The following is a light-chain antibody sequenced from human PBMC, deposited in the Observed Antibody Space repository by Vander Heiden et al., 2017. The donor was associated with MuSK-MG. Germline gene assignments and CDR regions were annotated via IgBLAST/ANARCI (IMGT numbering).Light chain of an antibody. CDR1: QDINNY. CDR3: QRYDKVPHT. Sequence: DIQMTQSPSSLSASVGDRVTITCQASQDINNYVNWYQQKPGKAPKLLIFDASNLHTGVPARFSGSGSGTDFTFTINSLQPEDFATYHCQRYDKVPHTFGQGTRLEIK. J-gene: IGKJ2*01. CDR2: DAS. V-gene: IGKV1-33*01.